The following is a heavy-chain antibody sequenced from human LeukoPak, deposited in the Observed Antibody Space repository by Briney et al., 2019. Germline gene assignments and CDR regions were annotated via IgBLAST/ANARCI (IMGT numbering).Heavy chain of an antibody. CDR1: GYTFTSYG. D-gene: IGHD6-19*01. Sequence: ASVKVSRKASGYTFTSYGISWVRQAPGQGLEWMGWISAYNGNTNYAQKLLGRVTMTTDTSTSTAYMELRSLRSDDTAVYYCARGRSSGWDPTYDYWGQGTLVTVSS. V-gene: IGHV1-18*01. J-gene: IGHJ4*02. CDR3: ARGRSSGWDPTYDY. CDR2: ISAYNGNT.